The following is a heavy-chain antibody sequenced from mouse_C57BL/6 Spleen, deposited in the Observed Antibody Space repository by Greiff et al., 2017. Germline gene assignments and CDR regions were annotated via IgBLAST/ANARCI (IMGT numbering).Heavy chain of an antibody. Sequence: EVQGVESGGGLVKPGGSLKLSCAASGFTFSSYALSWVRQTQEKRLEWVATISDGGSYTYYPDNVKGRFTISRDNAKNNLYLQMSHLKSEDTAMYYCARDMETDAMDYWGQGTSVTVSS. J-gene: IGHJ4*01. CDR2: ISDGGSYT. CDR3: ARDMETDAMDY. V-gene: IGHV5-4*01. CDR1: GFTFSSYA. D-gene: IGHD2-13*01.